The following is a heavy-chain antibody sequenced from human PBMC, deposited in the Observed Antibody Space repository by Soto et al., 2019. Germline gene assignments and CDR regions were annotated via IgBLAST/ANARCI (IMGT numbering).Heavy chain of an antibody. Sequence: DSVKGRFTISRDNSKNTLYLQMNSLRAEDTAVYYCARGSSNLVDLAYWGHGTMVTVSS. J-gene: IGHJ4*01. V-gene: IGHV3-30*07. CDR3: ARGSSNLVDLAY. D-gene: IGHD6-13*01.